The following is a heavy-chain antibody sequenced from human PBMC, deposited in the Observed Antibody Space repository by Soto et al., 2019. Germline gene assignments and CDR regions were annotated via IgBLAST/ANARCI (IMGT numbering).Heavy chain of an antibody. V-gene: IGHV4-30-4*01. D-gene: IGHD5-18*01. CDR2: IYYSGST. Sequence: SETLSLTCTVSGGSISSGDYYWSWIRQPPGKGLEWIGYIYYSGSTYYNPSLKSRVTISVDTSKNQFSLKLSSVTAADTAVYYCARVRIQRLYYFGYWGQGTLVTVSS. CDR3: ARVRIQRLYYFGY. CDR1: GGSISSGDYY. J-gene: IGHJ4*02.